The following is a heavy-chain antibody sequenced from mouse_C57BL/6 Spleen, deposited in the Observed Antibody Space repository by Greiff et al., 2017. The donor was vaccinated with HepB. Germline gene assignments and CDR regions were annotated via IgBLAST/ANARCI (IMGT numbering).Heavy chain of an antibody. CDR3: ARSRDYYGSHYFDY. V-gene: IGHV1-61*01. Sequence: QVQLQQPGAELVRPGSSVKLSCKASGYTFTSYWMDWVKQRPGQGLEWIGNIYPSDSETHYNQKFKDKATLTVDKSSSTAYMQLSSLTSEDSAVYYCARSRDYYGSHYFDYWGQGTTLTVSS. J-gene: IGHJ2*01. D-gene: IGHD1-1*01. CDR1: GYTFTSYW. CDR2: IYPSDSET.